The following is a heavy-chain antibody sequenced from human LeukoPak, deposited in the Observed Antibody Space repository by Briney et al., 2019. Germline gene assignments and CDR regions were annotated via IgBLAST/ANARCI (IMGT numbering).Heavy chain of an antibody. D-gene: IGHD5-12*01. Sequence: PSETLSLTCTVSGGSISSSSHYWGWIRQPPGKGLEWIGCIYYSGSTYYYPSLKSRVTISVDTSKNQFSLKLSSVTAADTAVYYCARLPTITFFDYWGQGTLVTVSS. CDR3: ARLPTITFFDY. CDR1: GGSISSSSHY. CDR2: IYYSGST. V-gene: IGHV4-39*01. J-gene: IGHJ4*02.